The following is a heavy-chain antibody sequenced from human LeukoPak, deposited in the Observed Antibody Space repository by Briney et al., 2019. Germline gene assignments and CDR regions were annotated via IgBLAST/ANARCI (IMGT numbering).Heavy chain of an antibody. D-gene: IGHD4-17*01. CDR2: INHSGST. CDR1: RGSFGGYY. CDR3: ASSDYGDYEGQYYFDY. J-gene: IGHJ4*02. Sequence: SETLSLTCAVYRGSFGGYYWSWIRQPPGKGLDWIGEINHSGSTNYNPSLKSRVTISVDISKNQFSLKLSSVTAADTAVYYCASSDYGDYEGQYYFDYWGQGTLVTVSS. V-gene: IGHV4-34*01.